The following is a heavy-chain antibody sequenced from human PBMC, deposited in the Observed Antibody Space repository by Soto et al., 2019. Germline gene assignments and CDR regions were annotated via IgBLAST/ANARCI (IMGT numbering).Heavy chain of an antibody. J-gene: IGHJ6*04. CDR1: GFTFSSYG. CDR2: ISYDGSNK. D-gene: IGHD2-2*02. V-gene: IGHV3-30*03. Sequence: LRLSCAASGFTFSSYGMHWARQAPGKGLEWVAVISYDGSNKYYADSVKGRFTISRDNSKNTLYLQMNSLRAEDTAVYYCASHFVCSRTSCYKDYYYGMDVLGKRTTVTVSS. CDR3: ASHFVCSRTSCYKDYYYGMDV.